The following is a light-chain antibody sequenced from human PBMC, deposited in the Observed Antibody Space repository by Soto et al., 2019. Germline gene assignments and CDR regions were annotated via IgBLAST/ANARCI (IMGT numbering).Light chain of an antibody. V-gene: IGLV2-14*03. J-gene: IGLJ2*01. CDR2: DVS. Sequence: QSALTQPASVSGSPGQSITISCTGTSSDVGGHKFVSWYQQHPGKTPKLMLYDVSIRPSGVSSRFSGSKSGNTASLTISGLQADDEADYYCCSYTSASTGVVFGGGTKVTVL. CDR3: CSYTSASTGVV. CDR1: SSDVGGHKF.